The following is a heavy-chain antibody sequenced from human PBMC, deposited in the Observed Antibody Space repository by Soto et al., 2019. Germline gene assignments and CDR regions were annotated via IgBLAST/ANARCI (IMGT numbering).Heavy chain of an antibody. D-gene: IGHD4-17*01. Sequence: QVQLVQSGAEVKKPGASVKVSCKASGYTFSGYAIAWVRQAPGQGLEWMGWVSAYTGHTDYAQNLQGRVSMTTDTSTSTAYMVLRSLTSDDTAVYYCARPSGSYGDYAWSLSYWGQGTLVTVSS. J-gene: IGHJ4*02. CDR1: GYTFSGYA. V-gene: IGHV1-18*01. CDR2: VSAYTGHT. CDR3: ARPSGSYGDYAWSLSY.